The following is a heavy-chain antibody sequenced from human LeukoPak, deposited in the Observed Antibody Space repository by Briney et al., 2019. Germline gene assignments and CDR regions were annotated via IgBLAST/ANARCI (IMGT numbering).Heavy chain of an antibody. D-gene: IGHD6-13*01. CDR3: ARKAAGPRPFDY. V-gene: IGHV1-18*01. CDR2: ISAYNGNT. CDR1: VYTFTSSG. J-gene: IGHJ4*02. Sequence: GASVKVSCKASVYTFTSSGISWVRQAPGQGLEWMGWISAYNGNTNYAQKLQGRVTMTTDTSTSTAYMELRSLRSDDTAVYYCARKAAGPRPFDYWGQGTLVTVSS.